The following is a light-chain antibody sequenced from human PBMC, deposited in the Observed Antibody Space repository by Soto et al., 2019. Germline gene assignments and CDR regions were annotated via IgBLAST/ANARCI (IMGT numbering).Light chain of an antibody. CDR2: EDN. V-gene: IGLV3-10*01. CDR1: ALPKKY. CDR3: YSTDSSGNHRV. Sequence: SYELTQPPSVSVSPGQTARITCSGDALPKKYPYWYQQKSGQAPVLVIYEDNKRPSGIPERFSGSSSGTMATLTISGAQVEDEADYYCYSTDSSGNHRVFGGGTQLTVL. J-gene: IGLJ7*01.